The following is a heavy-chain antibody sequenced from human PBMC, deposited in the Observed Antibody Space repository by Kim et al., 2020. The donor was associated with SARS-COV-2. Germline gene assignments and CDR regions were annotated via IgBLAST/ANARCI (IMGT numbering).Heavy chain of an antibody. Sequence: SYAQKFQGRVTMTRDTSTSTVYMELSSLRSEDTAVYYCARAAVAGSYFDYWGQGTLVTVSS. CDR3: ARAAVAGSYFDY. D-gene: IGHD6-19*01. J-gene: IGHJ4*02. V-gene: IGHV1-46*01.